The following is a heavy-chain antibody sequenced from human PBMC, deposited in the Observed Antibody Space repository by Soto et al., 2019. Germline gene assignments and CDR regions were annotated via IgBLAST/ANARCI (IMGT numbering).Heavy chain of an antibody. D-gene: IGHD4-17*01. CDR3: ARDNLVGGYGDYVDY. J-gene: IGHJ4*02. CDR1: GGSISSGGYY. V-gene: IGHV4-31*03. Sequence: QVQLQESGPGLVKPSQTLSLTCTVSGGSISSGGYYWSWIRQHPGKGLEWIGYIYYSGSTYYNPSLKSRVTISVDTSKDPFSLKLSSVTAADTAVYYCARDNLVGGYGDYVDYWGQGTLVTVSS. CDR2: IYYSGST.